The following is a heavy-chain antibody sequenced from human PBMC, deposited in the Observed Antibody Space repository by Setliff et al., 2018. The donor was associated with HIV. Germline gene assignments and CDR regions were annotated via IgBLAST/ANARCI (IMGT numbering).Heavy chain of an antibody. Sequence: SETLSLTCTVSGGSISSSSYYWDWIRQPPGKGLEWIGSIHYSGSTYYNPSLKGRVTISIDASRNHFSLELTSLIAADTAVYYCAREECTSWPRVHYWGQGALVTVSS. CDR2: IHYSGST. CDR3: AREECTSWPRVHY. CDR1: GGSISSSSYY. D-gene: IGHD6-13*01. V-gene: IGHV4-39*02. J-gene: IGHJ4*02.